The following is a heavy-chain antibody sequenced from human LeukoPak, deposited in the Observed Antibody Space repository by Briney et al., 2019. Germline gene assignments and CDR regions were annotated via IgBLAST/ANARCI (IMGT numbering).Heavy chain of an antibody. V-gene: IGHV3-7*01. CDR3: ARAMIVGENAFDI. CDR2: IKQDGSEK. D-gene: IGHD3-22*01. Sequence: GGSLRLSCAASGFTFSSYSMNWVRQAPGKGLEWVANIKQDGSEKYYVDSVKGRFTISRDNAKNSLYLQMNSLRAEDTAVYYCARAMIVGENAFDIWGQGTMVTVSS. CDR1: GFTFSSYS. J-gene: IGHJ3*02.